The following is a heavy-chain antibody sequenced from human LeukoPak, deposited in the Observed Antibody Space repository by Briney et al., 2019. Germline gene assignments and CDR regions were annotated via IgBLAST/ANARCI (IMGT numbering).Heavy chain of an antibody. V-gene: IGHV4-4*07. CDR2: IYTSGST. CDR3: ARDRIAVAGTFDY. D-gene: IGHD6-19*01. Sequence: SETLSLTCAVSGYSISSSYYWSWIRQPAGKGLEWIGRIYTSGSTNYNPSLKSRVTMSVDTSKNQFSLKLSSVTAADTAVYYCARDRIAVAGTFDYWGQGTLVTVSS. J-gene: IGHJ4*02. CDR1: GYSISSSYY.